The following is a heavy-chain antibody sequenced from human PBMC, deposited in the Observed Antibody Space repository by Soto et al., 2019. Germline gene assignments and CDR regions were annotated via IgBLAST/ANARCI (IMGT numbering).Heavy chain of an antibody. D-gene: IGHD3-22*01. V-gene: IGHV1-18*01. CDR2: ISGYNGDT. CDR3: AREGSYHDFDY. J-gene: IGHJ4*02. CDR1: GYTFTSYG. Sequence: QVPLVQSGGEVKTPGASVKVSCKASGYTFTSYGISWVRQAPGQGLEWMGWISGYNGDTNYAQKFQGRVTMTTDTSTSTAYLELMTLRSDDTAVYYCAREGSYHDFDYWGQGTLVTVSS.